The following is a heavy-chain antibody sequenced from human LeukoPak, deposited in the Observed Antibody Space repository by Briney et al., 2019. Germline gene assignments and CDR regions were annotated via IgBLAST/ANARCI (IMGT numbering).Heavy chain of an antibody. Sequence: PSGTLSLTCTVSGGSISSYYWTWIRQPPGKGLEWIGYIFYSGGSNYNPSLKSRVTISVDTSKNHFSLKLSSVTAADTAVYYCARLGGTFDIWGQGTMVTVSS. J-gene: IGHJ3*02. CDR1: GGSISSYY. V-gene: IGHV4-59*08. CDR3: ARLGGTFDI. D-gene: IGHD4-23*01. CDR2: IFYSGGS.